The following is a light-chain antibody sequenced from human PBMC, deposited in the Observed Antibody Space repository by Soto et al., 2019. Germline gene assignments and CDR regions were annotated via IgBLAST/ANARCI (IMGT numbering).Light chain of an antibody. CDR3: SSYTSSSTHYV. Sequence: QSVLAQPPSLFGSPGQAVTLSCTGTSSDVGSYNRVSWYQQPPGTAPKLMIYEVSNRPSGVPDRFSGSKSGNTASLTISGLQAEDEADYYCSSYTSSSTHYVFGTGTKVTVL. CDR2: EVS. V-gene: IGLV2-18*02. CDR1: SSDVGSYNR. J-gene: IGLJ1*01.